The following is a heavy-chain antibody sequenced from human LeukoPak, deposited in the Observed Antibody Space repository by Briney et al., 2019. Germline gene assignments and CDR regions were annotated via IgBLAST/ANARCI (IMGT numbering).Heavy chain of an antibody. CDR3: ASRRDGPYSQMT. D-gene: IGHD3-16*01. CDR2: ISNNGGYT. Sequence: GGSLRLSCAASGFTFSSSAMSWVRRAPGKGLEWISAISNNGGYTYYADSVQGRFTISRDNSKSTLFLQMNSLRAEDTAVYYCASRRDGPYSQMTWGQGALVTVSS. J-gene: IGHJ4*02. V-gene: IGHV3-23*01. CDR1: GFTFSSSA.